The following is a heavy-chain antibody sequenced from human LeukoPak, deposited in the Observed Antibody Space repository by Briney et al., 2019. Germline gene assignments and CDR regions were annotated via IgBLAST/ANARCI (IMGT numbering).Heavy chain of an antibody. V-gene: IGHV4-34*01. D-gene: IGHD7-27*01. CDR3: ARHISLGTFQH. CDR1: GGSFSGYY. J-gene: IGHJ1*01. CDR2: INHSGST. Sequence: SETLSLTCAVYGGSFSGYYWSWIRQPPGKELEWIGEINHSGSTNYNPSLKSRVTISVDTSKNQFSLKLSSVTAADTAVYYCARHISLGTFQHWGQGTLVTVSS.